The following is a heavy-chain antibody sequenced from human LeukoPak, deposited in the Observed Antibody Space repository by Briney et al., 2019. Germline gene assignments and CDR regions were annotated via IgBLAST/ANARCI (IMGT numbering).Heavy chain of an antibody. CDR2: IYYSGST. CDR1: GGSISSSSYY. Sequence: SETLSLTCTVSGGSISSSSYYWGWIRQPPGKGLEWIGSIYYSGSTYYNPSLKSRVTISVDTSKNQFSLKLSSVTAADTAVYYCARGRPLIVVVPAATYFDYWGQGTLVTVSS. V-gene: IGHV4-39*01. D-gene: IGHD2-2*01. CDR3: ARGRPLIVVVPAATYFDY. J-gene: IGHJ4*02.